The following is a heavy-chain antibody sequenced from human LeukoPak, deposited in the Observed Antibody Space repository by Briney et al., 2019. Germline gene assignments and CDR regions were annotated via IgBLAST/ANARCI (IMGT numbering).Heavy chain of an antibody. V-gene: IGHV1-69*13. CDR1: GGTFSSYA. CDR2: IIPIFATA. J-gene: IGHJ4*02. Sequence: GASVKVSCKASGGTFSSYAISWVRQAPGQGLEWMGGIIPIFATANYAQKFQGRVTITADESTSTAYMELSSLRSEDTAVYYCARDPRGYSGYDHKYFDNWGQGTLVTVSS. D-gene: IGHD5-12*01. CDR3: ARDPRGYSGYDHKYFDN.